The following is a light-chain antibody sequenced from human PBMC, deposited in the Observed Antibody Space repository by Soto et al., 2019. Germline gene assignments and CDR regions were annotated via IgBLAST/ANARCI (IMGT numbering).Light chain of an antibody. Sequence: QAVVTQPASVSGSPGQSITISCTGTSSDVGSYKFVSWYQQHPGKAPKLMIYEGSKRPSGVSSRFSGSKSGNTASLTISGLQAEDEGDYHCCSYAGSSTLVFGGGTKLTVL. CDR3: CSYAGSSTLV. V-gene: IGLV2-23*01. CDR1: SSDVGSYKF. J-gene: IGLJ3*02. CDR2: EGS.